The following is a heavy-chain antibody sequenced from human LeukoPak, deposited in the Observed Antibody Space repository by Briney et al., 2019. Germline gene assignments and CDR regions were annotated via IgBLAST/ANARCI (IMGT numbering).Heavy chain of an antibody. CDR2: IYTDGTT. D-gene: IGHD3-10*01. Sequence: GGSLRLSCAASGFSVSNNYMSWVRHAPGRGLEWVSLIYTDGTTHYADAVTGRFTISRDNYKNTVYLQMTSLRTEVTAVYYCARDRAGKQAWVEFDPWGQGTQVTVSS. CDR1: GFSVSNNY. CDR3: ARDRAGKQAWVEFDP. V-gene: IGHV3-66*02. J-gene: IGHJ5*02.